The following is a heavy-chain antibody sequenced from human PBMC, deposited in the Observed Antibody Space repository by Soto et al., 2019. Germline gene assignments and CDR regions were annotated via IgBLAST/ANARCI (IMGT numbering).Heavy chain of an antibody. CDR1: GFTFSTYG. CDR2: IWYDGSHK. V-gene: IGHV3-33*01. D-gene: IGHD3-10*01. Sequence: QVQLVESGGGVVQPGRSLRLSCAASGFTFSTYGMHWVRQAPGKGLEWVAVIWYDGSHKYYADSVKGRFTISRDNSKNTLYLQMNSMRAEDTAVYYSARYERDSGSLYYWGQGTPVTVSS. J-gene: IGHJ4*02. CDR3: ARYERDSGSLYY.